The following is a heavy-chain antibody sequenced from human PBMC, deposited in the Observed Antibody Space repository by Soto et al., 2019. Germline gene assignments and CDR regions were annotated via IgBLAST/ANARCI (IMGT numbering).Heavy chain of an antibody. D-gene: IGHD3-22*01. CDR1: GGSISSGDYY. CDR3: ARPLTYYYDSSGVGRYGMDV. V-gene: IGHV4-30-4*01. CDR2: IYYSGST. J-gene: IGHJ6*02. Sequence: SETLSLTSTVSGGSISSGDYYWSWIRQPPGKGLEWIGYIYYSGSTYYNPSLKSRVTISVDTSKNQFSLKLSSVTAADTAVYYCARPLTYYYDSSGVGRYGMDVWRQGTTVTVSS.